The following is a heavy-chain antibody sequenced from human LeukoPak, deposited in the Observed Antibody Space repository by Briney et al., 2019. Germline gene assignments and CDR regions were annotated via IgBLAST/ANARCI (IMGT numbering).Heavy chain of an antibody. J-gene: IGHJ4*02. Sequence: SETLSLTCAVDGGSFSTYDWSWIRQPPGKGLEFIGEINHSGITNYYPSLKSRVTISVDTSKNQFSLNLSSVTAADTAVYYCSRGRGILELFDYWGQGALVTVSS. V-gene: IGHV4-34*01. CDR1: GGSFSTYD. CDR2: INHSGIT. D-gene: IGHD3-9*01. CDR3: SRGRGILELFDY.